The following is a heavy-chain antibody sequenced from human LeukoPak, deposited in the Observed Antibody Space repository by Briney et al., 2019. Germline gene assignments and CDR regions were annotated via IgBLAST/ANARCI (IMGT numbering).Heavy chain of an antibody. CDR3: ARARGVKRGTFDY. D-gene: IGHD3-10*01. CDR2: ISSSGSTI. Sequence: GGSLRLSCAASGFPFSSYEMNWVRQTPGKGPEWVSYISSSGSTIYYADSVKGRFTISRDNAKNSLYLQMNSLRAEDTAVYYCARARGVKRGTFDYWGQGTLVTVSS. CDR1: GFPFSSYE. J-gene: IGHJ4*02. V-gene: IGHV3-48*03.